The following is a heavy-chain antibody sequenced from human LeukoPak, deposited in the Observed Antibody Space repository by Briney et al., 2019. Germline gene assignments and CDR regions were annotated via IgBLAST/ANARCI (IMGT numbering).Heavy chain of an antibody. CDR2: INPSGGST. CDR3: ARVVVFGVSDNEHYFDY. V-gene: IGHV1-46*01. CDR1: GYTFTSYF. D-gene: IGHD3-3*01. Sequence: GASVKVSCKASGYTFTSYFMHWVRQAPGQGLEWMGVINPSGGSTSYAQKFQGRVTMTRDMSTSTVYMELSSLRSDDTAVYYCARVVVFGVSDNEHYFDYWGQGTLVTVSS. J-gene: IGHJ4*02.